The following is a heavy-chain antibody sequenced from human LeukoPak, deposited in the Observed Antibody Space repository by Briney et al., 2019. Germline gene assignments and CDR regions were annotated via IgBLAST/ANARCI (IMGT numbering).Heavy chain of an antibody. CDR1: GFTFTSHG. J-gene: IGHJ6*02. V-gene: IGHV1-18*04. CDR2: ISAYNGNR. CDR3: ARVPLSSSRLGYYYGMDV. Sequence: GASVKVSCKASGFTFTSHGFSWVRQAPGQGLQWMGLISAYNGNRNYAQNLQGRVTMTTDTSTSTVYMELRSLTSDDTAVYYCARVPLSSSRLGYYYGMDVWGQGTTVTVSS. D-gene: IGHD6-6*01.